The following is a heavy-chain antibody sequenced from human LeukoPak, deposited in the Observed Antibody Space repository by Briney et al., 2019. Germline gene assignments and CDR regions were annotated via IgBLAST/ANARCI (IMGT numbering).Heavy chain of an antibody. J-gene: IGHJ3*02. Sequence: SETLSLTCTVSGGSLSSGGYYWSWLRQHPGTGLEWLGYIYYSGSTYYNPSLKSRVTISVDTSKNQFSLKLSSVTAADTAVYYCAGAGGNDHDAFDIWGQGTMVTVSS. CDR3: AGAGGNDHDAFDI. D-gene: IGHD4-23*01. CDR2: IYYSGST. V-gene: IGHV4-31*03. CDR1: GGSLSSGGYY.